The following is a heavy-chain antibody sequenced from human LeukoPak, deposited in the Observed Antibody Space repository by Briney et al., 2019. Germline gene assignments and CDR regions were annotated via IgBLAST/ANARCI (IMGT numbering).Heavy chain of an antibody. CDR3: ARGDYDILTGHNWFGP. J-gene: IGHJ5*02. CDR1: GGSISSYY. CDR2: IYYSGST. V-gene: IGHV4-59*01. D-gene: IGHD3-9*01. Sequence: SETLSLTCTVSGGSISSYYWSWIRQPPGKGVEWGGYIYYSGSTNYNPSLKSRVTISVDTSKNQFSLKLSSVTAADTAVYYCARGDYDILTGHNWFGPWGQGTLVTVSS.